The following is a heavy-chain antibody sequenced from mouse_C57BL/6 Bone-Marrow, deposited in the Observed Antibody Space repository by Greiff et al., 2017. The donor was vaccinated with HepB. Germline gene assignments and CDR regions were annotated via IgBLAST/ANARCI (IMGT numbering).Heavy chain of an antibody. J-gene: IGHJ1*03. CDR1: GYTFTSYW. CDR2: INPSSGYT. V-gene: IGHV1-7*01. CDR3: ARSGSNYSYWYFDV. D-gene: IGHD2-5*01. Sequence: VQLQQSGAELAKPGASVKLSCKASGYTFTSYWMHWVKQRPGQGLEWIGYINPSSGYTKYNQKFKDKATLTVDTSSSTAYMQLSSLTSEDSAVYYCARSGSNYSYWYFDVWGTGTTVTVSS.